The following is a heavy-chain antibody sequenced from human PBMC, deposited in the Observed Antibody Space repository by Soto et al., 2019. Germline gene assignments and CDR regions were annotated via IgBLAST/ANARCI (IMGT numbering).Heavy chain of an antibody. CDR1: GFTFSSYG. J-gene: IGHJ6*02. Sequence: GGSLRLSCAASGFTFSSYGMHWVRQAPGKGLEWVAVISYDGSNKYYADSVKGRFTISRDNSKNTLYLQMNSLRAEDTAVYYCAKDVSGSYYYYYGMDVWGQGTTVTVSS. CDR3: AKDVSGSYYYYYGMDV. CDR2: ISYDGSNK. D-gene: IGHD1-26*01. V-gene: IGHV3-30*18.